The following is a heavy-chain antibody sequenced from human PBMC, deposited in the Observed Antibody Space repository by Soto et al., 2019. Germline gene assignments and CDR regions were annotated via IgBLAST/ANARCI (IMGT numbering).Heavy chain of an antibody. J-gene: IGHJ4*02. V-gene: IGHV4-59*11. CDR1: DGSSRGHY. D-gene: IGHD6-13*01. CDR3: ARYRREAVAGYTLDN. Sequence: VADGSSRGHYWPWIIKPPGKGLEWIGYVYNSGSTNYNPSLKSRVTISEDTSKSQFSLKVNSMTAADTAVYYCARYRREAVAGYTLDNWGQG. CDR2: VYNSGST.